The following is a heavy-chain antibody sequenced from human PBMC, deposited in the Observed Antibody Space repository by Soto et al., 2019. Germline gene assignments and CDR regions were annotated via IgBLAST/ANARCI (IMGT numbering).Heavy chain of an antibody. D-gene: IGHD3-10*01. V-gene: IGHV3-23*01. CDR2: ISPTGEQR. CDR1: RFTFRNYG. J-gene: IGHJ6*02. CDR3: AKRYGSGSYRDFNSYYGMDI. Sequence: VWSLRLSCAASRFTFRNYGMSWVRQGPGKGLEWVSGISPTGEQRFYVDSVKGRFFISRDNSQNTLSLEMSNLRADDTAVYYCAKRYGSGSYRDFNSYYGMDIWGQGTSVTVSS.